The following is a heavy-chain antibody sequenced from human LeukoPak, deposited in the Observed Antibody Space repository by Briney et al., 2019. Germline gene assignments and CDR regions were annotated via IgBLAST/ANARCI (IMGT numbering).Heavy chain of an antibody. CDR2: ISSGSSYM. J-gene: IGHJ4*02. V-gene: IGHV3-21*01. CDR1: GFTFSSYS. CDR3: ARVSSSSFLGY. Sequence: GGSLRLSCAASGFTFSSYSMNWVRQAPGKGLAWVSSISSGSSYMYYADSVKGRFTISRDNAKNSLYLQMNSLRAEDTAVYYCARVSSSSFLGYWGQGTLVTVSS. D-gene: IGHD6-6*01.